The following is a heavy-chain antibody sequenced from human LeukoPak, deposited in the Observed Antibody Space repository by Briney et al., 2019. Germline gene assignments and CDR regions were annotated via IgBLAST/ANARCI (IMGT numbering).Heavy chain of an antibody. D-gene: IGHD6-13*01. J-gene: IGHJ4*02. CDR1: GFTFSSYS. CDR2: ISSSSSTI. CDR3: ARAGWSSRGY. V-gene: IGHV3-48*01. Sequence: GGSLGLSCAASGFTFSSYSMNWVRQAPGKGLEWVSYISSSSSTIYYADSVKGRFTISRDNAKNSLYLQMNSLRAEDTAVYYCARAGWSSRGYWGQGTLVTVSS.